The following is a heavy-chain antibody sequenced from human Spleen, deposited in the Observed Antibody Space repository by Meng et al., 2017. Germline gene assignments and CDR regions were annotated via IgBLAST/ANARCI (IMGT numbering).Heavy chain of an antibody. CDR2: ISYDGSNK. CDR3: AKTGPFYFDY. J-gene: IGHJ4*02. D-gene: IGHD7-27*01. V-gene: IGHV3-30*04. Sequence: GESLKISCAASGFTFSSYAMHWVRQAPGKGLEWVAVISYDGSNKYYADSVKGRFTISRDNSKNTLYLQMNSLRAEDTAIYYCAKTGPFYFDYWGQGTLVTVSS. CDR1: GFTFSSYA.